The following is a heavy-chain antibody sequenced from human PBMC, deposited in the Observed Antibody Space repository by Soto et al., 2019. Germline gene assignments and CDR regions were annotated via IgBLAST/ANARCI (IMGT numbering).Heavy chain of an antibody. J-gene: IGHJ4*02. D-gene: IGHD2-8*02. CDR2: INHSGST. CDR3: AREKITGLFDY. V-gene: IGHV4-34*01. CDR1: GGSFSGYY. Sequence: PSETLTLTYAVYGGSFSGYYWTWIRQPPGTGLEWIGEINHSGSTNYNPSLKSRVTISVDTSKNQFSLKLTTVTAADTAVFYCAREKITGLFDYWGQGTLVTVSS.